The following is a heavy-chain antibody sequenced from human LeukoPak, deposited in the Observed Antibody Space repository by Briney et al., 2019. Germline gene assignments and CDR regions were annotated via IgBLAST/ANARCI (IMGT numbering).Heavy chain of an antibody. CDR3: TRDWGSSLK. Sequence: GGSLRLSCSASGFTFSASTMHWVRQASGKGLECVGRIRSKANNYATAYTASVKGRFTISRDDSKNTAYLQMNSLKTEDTAMYYCTRDWGSSLKWGQGTLVTVSS. CDR2: IRSKANNYAT. V-gene: IGHV3-73*01. J-gene: IGHJ4*02. CDR1: GFTFSAST. D-gene: IGHD7-27*01.